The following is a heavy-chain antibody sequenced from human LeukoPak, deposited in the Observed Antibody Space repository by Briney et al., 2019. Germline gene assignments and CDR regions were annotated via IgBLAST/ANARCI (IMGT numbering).Heavy chain of an antibody. CDR2: ISGSGGST. V-gene: IGHV3-23*01. D-gene: IGHD3-3*01. CDR3: AKAHYDFWSGYWVFDY. J-gene: IGHJ4*02. Sequence: GGSLRLSCAASGFTFSSYAMSWVRQAPGKWLEWVSAISGSGGSTYYADSVKVRFTISRDNFKNTLYLQMNSLRAEDTGVYYCAKAHYDFWSGYWVFDYWGQGTMVTVSS. CDR1: GFTFSSYA.